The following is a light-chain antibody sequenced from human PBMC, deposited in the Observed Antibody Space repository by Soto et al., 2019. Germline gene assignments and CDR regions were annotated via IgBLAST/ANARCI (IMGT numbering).Light chain of an antibody. Sequence: IQLTQSPFSLSASIGDRVTITCRASQGIYNHFAWYQQKPGTAPRLLIYGASTLQTGVPSRFSGSGSGTDFTLTISSLQPEDFATYYCQQVNSYPPTFGQGTKLEI. CDR1: QGIYNH. V-gene: IGKV1-9*01. CDR2: GAS. J-gene: IGKJ2*01. CDR3: QQVNSYPPT.